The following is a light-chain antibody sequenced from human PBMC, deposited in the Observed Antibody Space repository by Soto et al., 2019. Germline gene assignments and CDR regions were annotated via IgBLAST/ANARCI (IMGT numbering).Light chain of an antibody. CDR1: QILVYSDGDTY. CDR2: QVY. J-gene: IGKJ5*01. V-gene: IGKV2-30*01. Sequence: VMMSQSPLSLPVTLGHPASVSCRSSQILVYSDGDTYLSWFQQRPGQSPRRLLSQVYNRDSGVPDRFSGSGSGTDFTLKISSVEADDVAVYYCMQNTHWPITFGQGTRLEIK. CDR3: MQNTHWPIT.